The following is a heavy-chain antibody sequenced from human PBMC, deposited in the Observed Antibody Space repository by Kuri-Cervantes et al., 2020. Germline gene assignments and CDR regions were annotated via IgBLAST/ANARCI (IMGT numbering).Heavy chain of an antibody. V-gene: IGHV4-59*01. CDR3: ARINWGSGYYYMDV. Sequence: GSLRLSCAVFGGSFSGYYWNWIRQPPGKGLEWIAYMSHSGTTNYNPSLKSRVAISVDSSRNQFSLKLKSVTAADTAVYYCARINWGSGYYYMDVWGKGTTVTVSS. J-gene: IGHJ6*03. D-gene: IGHD7-27*01. CDR2: MSHSGTT. CDR1: GGSFSGYY.